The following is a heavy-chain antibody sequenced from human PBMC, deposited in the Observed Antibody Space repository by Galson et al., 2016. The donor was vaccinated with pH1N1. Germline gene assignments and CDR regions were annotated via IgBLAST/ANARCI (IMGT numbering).Heavy chain of an antibody. D-gene: IGHD3-10*01. V-gene: IGHV3-7*01. Sequence: SLRLSCAASGSTFSTYWMTWVRQAPGKGLEWVANIKQDGSDKYYVDSVKGRFTISRDNAKNSLYLQMNSLRGEDTAMYYCAREIYKSGSFWGQGTLVTVSS. CDR1: GSTFSTYW. CDR3: AREIYKSGSF. CDR2: IKQDGSDK. J-gene: IGHJ4*02.